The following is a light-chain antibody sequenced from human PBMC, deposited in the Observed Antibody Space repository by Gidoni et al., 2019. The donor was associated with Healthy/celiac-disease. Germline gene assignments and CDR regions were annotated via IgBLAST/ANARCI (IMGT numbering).Light chain of an antibody. Sequence: AIQLTQSPSSLSASVGDRVTITCRASQGISSYLAWYQQKPGKAPKLLIYAASSLESGVPSRFSGSGSGTDFTLTISSLQPEDFATYYCQQCYSSPRSFGQGTKLEIK. V-gene: IGKV1-13*02. CDR2: AAS. J-gene: IGKJ2*03. CDR3: QQCYSSPRS. CDR1: QGISSY.